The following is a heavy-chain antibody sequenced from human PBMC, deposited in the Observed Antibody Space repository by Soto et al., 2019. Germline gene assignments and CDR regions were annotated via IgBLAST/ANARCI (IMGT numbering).Heavy chain of an antibody. J-gene: IGHJ4*02. Sequence: QVQLVQSGAEVKKPESSVKVSCKAPGGTFSTYAISWVRQAPGQGLEWMGGIIPMFGTANYAQRFQDRVTLTAAASTNTVYMELSSLRSDDTAVYFCATGIQLWLRRINTGYSGWGQGTLVTVSS. CDR2: IIPMFGTA. CDR1: GGTFSTYA. V-gene: IGHV1-69*12. CDR3: ATGIQLWLRRINTGYSG. D-gene: IGHD5-18*01.